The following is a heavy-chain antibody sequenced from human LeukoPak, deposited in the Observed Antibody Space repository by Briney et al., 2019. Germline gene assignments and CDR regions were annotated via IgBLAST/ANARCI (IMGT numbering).Heavy chain of an antibody. CDR1: GFTFSSYE. CDR3: ARDLINLGYCSSTSCHRAEYFQH. D-gene: IGHD2-2*01. CDR2: ISSSGCTI. Sequence: PGGSLRLSCAASGFTFSSYEMNWVRQAPGKGLEWVSYISSSGCTIYYADSVKGRFTISRDNAKNSLYLQMNSLRAEDTAVYYCARDLINLGYCSSTSCHRAEYFQHWGQGTLVTVSS. J-gene: IGHJ1*01. V-gene: IGHV3-48*03.